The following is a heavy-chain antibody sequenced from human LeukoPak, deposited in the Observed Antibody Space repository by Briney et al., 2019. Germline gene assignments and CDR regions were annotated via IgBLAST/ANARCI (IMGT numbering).Heavy chain of an antibody. V-gene: IGHV3-33*01. CDR2: IWSDGSKK. J-gene: IGHJ4*02. Sequence: PGGSLRLSCAASGFTFSTSGMHWVRQAPGKGLEWVAVIWSDGSKKLYADSVKGRFTISRDNSKNTLYLQMNSLRAEDTAVYYCARDSDSSGYYYFDYWGQGTLVTVSS. CDR1: GFTFSTSG. D-gene: IGHD3-22*01. CDR3: ARDSDSSGYYYFDY.